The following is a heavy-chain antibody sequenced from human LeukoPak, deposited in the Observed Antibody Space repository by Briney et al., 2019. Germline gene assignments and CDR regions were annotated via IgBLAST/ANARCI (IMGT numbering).Heavy chain of an antibody. CDR1: GFTFRNYW. CDR2: INQDESEK. J-gene: IGHJ3*02. V-gene: IGHV3-7*01. Sequence: GGSLRLSCAASGFTFRNYWVSWVRQAPGKGLEWVANINQDESEKYYMDSVEGRFTISRDNAKNSLYLQMNSLRAEDTAVYYCAREKKTEWTTGAFDMWGQGTMVIVSS. CDR3: AREKKTEWTTGAFDM. D-gene: IGHD3-3*01.